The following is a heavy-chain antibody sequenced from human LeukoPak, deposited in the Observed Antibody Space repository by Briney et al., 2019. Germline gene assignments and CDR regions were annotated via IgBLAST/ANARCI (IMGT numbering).Heavy chain of an antibody. V-gene: IGHV3-23*01. Sequence: PGGSLRLSCAASGFTLSSYAMSWVRQAPGKGLQWVSGISSSGGSTNYADSVKGRFTISRDNSKDTLYLQMNSLRAEDTAVYYCAKWSRPYYYDSSGYFGDGFDIWGQGTMVTVSS. CDR2: ISSSGGST. CDR3: AKWSRPYYYDSSGYFGDGFDI. CDR1: GFTLSSYA. J-gene: IGHJ3*02. D-gene: IGHD3-22*01.